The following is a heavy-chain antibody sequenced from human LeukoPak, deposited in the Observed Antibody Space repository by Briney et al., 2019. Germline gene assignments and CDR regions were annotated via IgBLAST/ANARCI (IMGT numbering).Heavy chain of an antibody. CDR2: IWSDESNK. CDR3: ARDLGMLRGVARHYYYAMDV. J-gene: IGHJ6*04. D-gene: IGHD3-10*01. Sequence: PGRSLRLSCAASGFIFRSYGMHWVRQAPGKGLEWVAVIWSDESNKFYADSVRGRFTISRDNSKNTLYLQMNSLRAEDTAMYYCARDLGMLRGVARHYYYAMDVWGKGTTVTVSS. V-gene: IGHV3-33*01. CDR1: GFIFRSYG.